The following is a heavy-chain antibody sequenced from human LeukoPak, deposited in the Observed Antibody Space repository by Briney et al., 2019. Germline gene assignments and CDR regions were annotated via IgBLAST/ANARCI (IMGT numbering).Heavy chain of an antibody. CDR2: IKQDGSVK. J-gene: IGHJ4*02. Sequence: GGSLRLSCAASGFTFSYAWMSWVRQAPGKGLEWVANIKQDGSVKQYVDSIKGRFAISRDNAKNTLYLQMDSLRVEDTAVYYCARFSRVEWSFWGQGTLVTVSS. CDR3: ARFSRVEWSF. V-gene: IGHV3-7*01. D-gene: IGHD3-3*01. CDR1: GFTFSYAW.